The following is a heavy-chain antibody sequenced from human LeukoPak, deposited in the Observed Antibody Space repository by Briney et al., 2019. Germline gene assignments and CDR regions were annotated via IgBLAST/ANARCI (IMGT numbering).Heavy chain of an antibody. D-gene: IGHD3-3*01. Sequence: SETLSLTCTVSGGSISSYYWSWIRQPAGKGLEWIGRIYTSGSTNYNPPLKSRVTMPVDTSKNQFSLKLSSVTAADTAVYYCARGGASIFGVVIDYWGQGTLVTVSS. CDR2: IYTSGST. CDR3: ARGGASIFGVVIDY. V-gene: IGHV4-4*07. J-gene: IGHJ4*02. CDR1: GGSISSYY.